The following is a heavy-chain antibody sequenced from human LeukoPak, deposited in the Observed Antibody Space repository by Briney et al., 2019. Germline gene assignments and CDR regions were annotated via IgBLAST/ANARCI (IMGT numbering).Heavy chain of an antibody. J-gene: IGHJ3*02. V-gene: IGHV5-51*01. CDR3: ARHTAVPAAIDAFDI. CDR2: IYPGDSDT. D-gene: IGHD2-2*01. CDR1: GYGFTSYW. Sequence: GESLKISCKGSGYGFTSYWIGWVRQMPGKGLEWMGIIYPGDSDTRYSPSFQGQVTISADKSISTAYLQWSSLKASDTAMYYCARHTAVPAAIDAFDIWGQGTMVTVSS.